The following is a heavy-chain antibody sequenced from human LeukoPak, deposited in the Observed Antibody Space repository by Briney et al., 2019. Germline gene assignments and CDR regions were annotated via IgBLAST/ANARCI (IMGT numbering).Heavy chain of an antibody. V-gene: IGHV4-34*01. CDR2: INHSGST. Sequence: SETLSLTCAVYGGSFSGYYWSWIRQPPGKGLEWIGEINHSGSTNYNPSLKSRVTISVDTSKNQFSLKLSSVTAADTAVYYCARSGSGTHSWFDPWGQGTLVTVSS. CDR1: GGSFSGYY. J-gene: IGHJ5*02. CDR3: ARSGSGTHSWFDP. D-gene: IGHD3-10*01.